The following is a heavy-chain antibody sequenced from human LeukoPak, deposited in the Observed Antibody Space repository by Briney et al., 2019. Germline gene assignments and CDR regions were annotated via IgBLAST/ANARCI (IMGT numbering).Heavy chain of an antibody. CDR1: GGSISSYY. CDR3: ARHPLTTVNRGGMDV. D-gene: IGHD4-17*01. CDR2: IYYSGST. J-gene: IGHJ6*04. Sequence: SETLSLTCTVSGGSISSYYWSWIRQPPGKGLEWIGYIYYSGSTNYNPSLKSRVTISVDTSKNQFSLKLSSVTAADTAVYYCARHPLTTVNRGGMDVWGKGTTVTVSS. V-gene: IGHV4-59*01.